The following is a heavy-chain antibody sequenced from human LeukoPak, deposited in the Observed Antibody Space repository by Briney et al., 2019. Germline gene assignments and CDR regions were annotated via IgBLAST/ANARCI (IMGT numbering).Heavy chain of an antibody. V-gene: IGHV3-23*01. J-gene: IGHJ4*02. Sequence: GGSLRLSCAASGFTFSSYAMSWVRQAPGKGLEWVSAISGSGGSTYYADSVKGRFTISRDNSKNSLYLQMNSLRAEDTAMYYCARHSIQLWSMYYFDYWGQGTLSPSPQ. CDR1: GFTFSSYA. D-gene: IGHD5-18*01. CDR2: ISGSGGST. CDR3: ARHSIQLWSMYYFDY.